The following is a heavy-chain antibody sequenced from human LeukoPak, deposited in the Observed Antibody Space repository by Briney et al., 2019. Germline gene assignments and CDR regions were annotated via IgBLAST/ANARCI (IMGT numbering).Heavy chain of an antibody. CDR2: IKYDGSDK. V-gene: IGHV3-7*01. D-gene: IGHD6-19*01. Sequence: GGSLRLSCAASGFTFSSYWMSWVRQAPGKGLEWVATIKYDGSDKYYEDSVRGRFTISRDNAKNSLYLQMNSLSGEDTAVYFCARPSFSSGSYFDHWGQGTLVTVSS. J-gene: IGHJ4*02. CDR1: GFTFSSYW. CDR3: ARPSFSSGSYFDH.